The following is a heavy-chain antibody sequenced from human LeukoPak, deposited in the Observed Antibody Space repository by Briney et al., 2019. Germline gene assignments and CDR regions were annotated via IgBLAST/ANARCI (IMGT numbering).Heavy chain of an antibody. J-gene: IGHJ4*02. V-gene: IGHV3-7*05. CDR2: IKPEGTDK. CDR1: GFTLSGSW. Sequence: GGSLRLSCAASGFTLSGSWMDWVRQAPGKGLEWVAIIKPEGTDKYYVDSVKGQFTVSKDNAKNLLYLQMNSLRAEDTAMYYCARNRGGGSGYSDYWGQGALVTVSS. CDR3: ARNRGGGSGYSDY. D-gene: IGHD3-22*01.